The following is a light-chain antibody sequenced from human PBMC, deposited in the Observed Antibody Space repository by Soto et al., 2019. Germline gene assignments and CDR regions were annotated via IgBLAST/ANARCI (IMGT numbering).Light chain of an antibody. Sequence: ENGLSQSPGTMSLSPGERDTLSCGASQSVSRSSLAWYQQKPGQAPRLLIFGASGRATGVPDRFSGSGSGTDFALTISRLEPEDFAVYYCQQYGSSQWTFGQGTKVEIK. CDR3: QQYGSSQWT. CDR2: GAS. J-gene: IGKJ1*01. CDR1: QSVSRSS. V-gene: IGKV3-20*01.